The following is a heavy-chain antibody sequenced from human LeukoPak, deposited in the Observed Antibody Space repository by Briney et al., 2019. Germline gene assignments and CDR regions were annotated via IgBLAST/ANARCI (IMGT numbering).Heavy chain of an antibody. CDR1: GGSISSYY. CDR3: ARHAFSDDAFDI. CDR2: TYYSGST. J-gene: IGHJ3*02. V-gene: IGHV4-59*08. Sequence: PSETLSLTCTVSGGSISSYYWSWIRQPPGKGLEWIGYTYYSGSTNYNPSLKSRVTISVDTSKNQFSLKLSSVTAADTAVYYCARHAFSDDAFDIWGQGTMVTVSS.